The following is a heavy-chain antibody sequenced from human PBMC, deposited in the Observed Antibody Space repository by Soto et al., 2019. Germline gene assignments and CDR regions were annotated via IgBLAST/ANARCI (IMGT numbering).Heavy chain of an antibody. Sequence: PSETLSLTCAVSGGSISSGGYSWSWIRQPPGKGLEWIGFIDHSGITYYNPSLQSRVTLSIDTSENQFSLKLTSVTAADTAVYYCARRSCNSPSCYYYGLDVGGQGTTVTVS. CDR1: GGSISSGGYS. V-gene: IGHV4-30-2*01. CDR3: ARRSCNSPSCYYYGLDV. J-gene: IGHJ6*02. CDR2: IDHSGIT. D-gene: IGHD2-2*01.